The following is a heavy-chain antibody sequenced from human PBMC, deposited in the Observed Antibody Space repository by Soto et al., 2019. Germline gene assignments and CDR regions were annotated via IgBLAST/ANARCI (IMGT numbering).Heavy chain of an antibody. Sequence: GASLQVSCKASGYSFNDYYMHWVRQAPGQGLEWMGWINPKNGGTKNAQKFQGWVTMTRDTSISTAYMELSRLRSDDTAVYYCATGKRSYLTYGESWGQGTLVTVSS. CDR3: ATGKRSYLTYGES. V-gene: IGHV1-2*04. D-gene: IGHD1-26*01. CDR2: INPKNGGT. CDR1: GYSFNDYY. J-gene: IGHJ4*02.